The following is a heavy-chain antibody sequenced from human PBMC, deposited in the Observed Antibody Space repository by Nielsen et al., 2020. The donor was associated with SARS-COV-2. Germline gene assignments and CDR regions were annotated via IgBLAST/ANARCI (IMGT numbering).Heavy chain of an antibody. D-gene: IGHD6-13*01. CDR2: INPSGGST. J-gene: IGHJ4*02. Sequence: ASVKVSCKASGHTFTSYYMHWVRQAPGQGLEWMGIINPSGGSTSYAQKFQGRVTMTSDTSTSTVDMELSSLRSEDTAVYYCARSPVDSSSWWAFDYWGQGTLVTVSS. V-gene: IGHV1-46*01. CDR1: GHTFTSYY. CDR3: ARSPVDSSSWWAFDY.